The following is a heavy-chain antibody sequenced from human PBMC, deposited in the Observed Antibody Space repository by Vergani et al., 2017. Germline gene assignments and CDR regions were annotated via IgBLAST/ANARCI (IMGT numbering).Heavy chain of an antibody. V-gene: IGHV3-13*01. CDR1: GFTFSSYD. CDR2: IGTAGDT. J-gene: IGHJ4*02. D-gene: IGHD3-22*01. CDR3: ARGHYYYDSSGYPLDY. Sequence: EVQLVESGGGLVQPGGSLRLSCAASGFTFSSYDMHWVHQATGKGLEWVSAIGTAGDTYYPGSVKGRFTITRENAKNSLYLQMNSLRAGDTAVYYCARGHYYYDSSGYPLDYWGQGTLVTVSS.